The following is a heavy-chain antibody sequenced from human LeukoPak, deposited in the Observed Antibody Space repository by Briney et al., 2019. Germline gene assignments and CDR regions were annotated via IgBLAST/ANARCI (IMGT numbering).Heavy chain of an antibody. CDR3: ARDAYRDRYFDF. J-gene: IGHJ4*02. V-gene: IGHV3-7*01. CDR1: GFTFTNYW. Sequence: PGGSLRLSCAASGFTFTNYWMTWVRQAPGKGLEWVANIKQGGSEKYYVDSVKGRFTISRDSAKNSVYLQMNSLRAEDTAVYYCARDAYRDRYFDFWGQGSLVTVSS. CDR2: IKQGGSEK. D-gene: IGHD4-11*01.